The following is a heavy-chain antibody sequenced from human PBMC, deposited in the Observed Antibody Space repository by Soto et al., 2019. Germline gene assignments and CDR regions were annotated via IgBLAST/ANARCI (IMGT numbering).Heavy chain of an antibody. J-gene: IGHJ6*02. Sequence: QVQLVESGGGVVQPGRSLRLSCAASGFTLSSYVMHWVRQAPGKGLEWVAVISYDGNNKNYADYVKGRFTISRDNSKNTWYLHMNSLRAEDTAVYYCARADAYYGMDVWGQGTTVTVSS. CDR2: ISYDGNNK. V-gene: IGHV3-30-3*01. CDR1: GFTLSSYV. CDR3: ARADAYYGMDV.